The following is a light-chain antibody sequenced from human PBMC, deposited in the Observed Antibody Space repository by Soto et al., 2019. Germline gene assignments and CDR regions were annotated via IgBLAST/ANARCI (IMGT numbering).Light chain of an antibody. CDR1: QSVTYN. CDR3: QQYNDWLWT. Sequence: ETMLTQSPATLSASPGASVTLSGRASQSVTYNLAWYQQKPGQAPRLLIYGASTRATGIPARFSGRGSGTEFTLTVTSLQSEDFAVYYCQQYNDWLWTFGQGTKVAI. V-gene: IGKV3-15*01. J-gene: IGKJ1*01. CDR2: GAS.